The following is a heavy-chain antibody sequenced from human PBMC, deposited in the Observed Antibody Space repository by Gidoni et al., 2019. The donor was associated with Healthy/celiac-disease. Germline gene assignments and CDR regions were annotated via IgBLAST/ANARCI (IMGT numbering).Heavy chain of an antibody. CDR2: GGST. J-gene: IGHJ4*02. CDR3: ATDYYGSGSFDY. V-gene: IGHV3-23*01. D-gene: IGHD3-10*01. Sequence: GGSTYYADSVKGRFTISRDNCKNTLYLQMNSLRAEDTAVYYCATDYYGSGSFDYWGQGTLVTVSS.